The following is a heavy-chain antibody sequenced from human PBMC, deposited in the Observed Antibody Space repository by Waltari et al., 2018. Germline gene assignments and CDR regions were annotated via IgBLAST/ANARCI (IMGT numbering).Heavy chain of an antibody. J-gene: IGHJ5*02. CDR1: GGSFSGYY. V-gene: IGHV4-34*01. CDR2: SNHSGST. D-gene: IGHD3-9*01. CDR3: AREWGGDYDILTGYQYNWFDP. Sequence: QVQLQQWGAGLLKPSETLSLTCAVYGGSFSGYYWSWIRQPPGKGLEWIGESNHSGSTNYNPSLESRVTISVDTSKNQFSLKLSSVTAADTAVYYCAREWGGDYDILTGYQYNWFDPWGQGTLVTVSS.